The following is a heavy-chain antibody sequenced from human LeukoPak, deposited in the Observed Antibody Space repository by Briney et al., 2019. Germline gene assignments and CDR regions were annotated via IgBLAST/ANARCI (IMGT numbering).Heavy chain of an antibody. CDR3: AKEYDSRGYYFDY. V-gene: IGHV3-23*01. CDR1: GFSFSSYG. CDR2: ISGSGGNT. J-gene: IGHJ4*02. Sequence: GGSLRLSCATSGFSFSSYGMSWVRQAPGKGLEWVSAISGSGGNTYNADSVKGRFTISRDNSKNTLSLQMNSLRAEDTAVYYCAKEYDSRGYYFDYWGQGTLVTVSS. D-gene: IGHD3-22*01.